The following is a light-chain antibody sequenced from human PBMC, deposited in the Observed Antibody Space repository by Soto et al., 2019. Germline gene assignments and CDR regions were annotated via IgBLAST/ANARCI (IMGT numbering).Light chain of an antibody. Sequence: QSALTQPRSVSGSPGQSVTISCTGTSSDVGDYNYVSWYEQRPGKAPKVMIYDVSRRPSGVPDRFSGSKSGNTASLTISGLQAEDEADYYCCSYAGSYTWVFGGGTQLTVL. CDR1: SSDVGDYNY. V-gene: IGLV2-11*01. CDR3: CSYAGSYTWV. J-gene: IGLJ3*02. CDR2: DVS.